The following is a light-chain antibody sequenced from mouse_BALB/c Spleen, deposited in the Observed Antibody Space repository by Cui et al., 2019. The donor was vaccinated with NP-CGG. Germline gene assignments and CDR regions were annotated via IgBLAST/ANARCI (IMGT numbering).Light chain of an antibody. CDR3: ALWYSAHWV. CDR2: GTN. CDR1: TGAVTNSNY. Sequence: QAVVTQESALTTSPGETVTLTCRSSTGAVTNSNYANWVQEKPDHLFTGLIGGTNNRAPGVPARFSGSLIGDKAALTITGAQTEDEAIYFCALWYSAHWVFGGGTKLTVL. V-gene: IGLV1*01. J-gene: IGLJ1*01.